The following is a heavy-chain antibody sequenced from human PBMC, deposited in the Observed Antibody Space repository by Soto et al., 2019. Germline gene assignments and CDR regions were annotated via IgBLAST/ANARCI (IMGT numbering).Heavy chain of an antibody. Sequence: QVQLVQSGAEVKKPGASAKVSCKASGYTFTSYAMHWVRQAPGQRLEWMGWINAGNGNTKYSQKFQGRVTITRDTSASTAYMELSSLRSEDTAVYYCARGAGGYCSGGSCYYYWGQGTLVTVSS. CDR3: ARGAGGYCSGGSCYYY. D-gene: IGHD2-15*01. CDR2: INAGNGNT. CDR1: GYTFTSYA. V-gene: IGHV1-3*01. J-gene: IGHJ4*02.